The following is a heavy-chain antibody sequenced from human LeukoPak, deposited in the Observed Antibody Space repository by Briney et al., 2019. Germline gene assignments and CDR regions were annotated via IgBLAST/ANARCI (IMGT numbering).Heavy chain of an antibody. CDR2: ISWNSGRI. J-gene: IGHJ4*02. Sequence: PGRSPRLSCAASGFTFADYAMHWVRQAPRKGLEWVSGISWNSGRIGYADSVQGRFTISRDNAKNSLYLQMNSLRAEDTALYYCARGHYYDSSEPFDYWGQGTLVTVSS. D-gene: IGHD3-22*01. CDR3: ARGHYYDSSEPFDY. V-gene: IGHV3-9*01. CDR1: GFTFADYA.